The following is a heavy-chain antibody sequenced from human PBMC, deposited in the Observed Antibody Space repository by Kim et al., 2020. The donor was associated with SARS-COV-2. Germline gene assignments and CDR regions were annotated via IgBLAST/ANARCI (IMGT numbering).Heavy chain of an antibody. J-gene: IGHJ5*02. Sequence: TYHNPSLKRRVTISVDTSKNQFSLKLSSVTAADTAVYYCASRTSYNWFDPWGQGTLVTVSS. V-gene: IGHV4-31*02. D-gene: IGHD6-6*01. CDR3: ASRTSYNWFDP. CDR2: T.